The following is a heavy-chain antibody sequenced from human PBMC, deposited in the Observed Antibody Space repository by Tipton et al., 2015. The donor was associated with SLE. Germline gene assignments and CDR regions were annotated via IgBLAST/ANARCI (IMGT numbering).Heavy chain of an antibody. V-gene: IGHV3-7*01. Sequence: GSLRLSCAASGFTFSNYAMHWVRQAPGKGLEWVANIKEDGSEKHYVDSVKDRLTISRDNAKNSLYLQMNSLRDEDTAVYYCARGKYYFDYWGQGALVTVSS. J-gene: IGHJ4*02. D-gene: IGHD2/OR15-2a*01. CDR3: ARGKYYFDY. CDR2: IKEDGSEK. CDR1: GFTFSNYA.